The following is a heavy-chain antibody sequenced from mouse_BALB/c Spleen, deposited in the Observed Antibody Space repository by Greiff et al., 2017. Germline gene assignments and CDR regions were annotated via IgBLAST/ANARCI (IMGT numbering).Heavy chain of an antibody. Sequence: QVQLKESGPGLVAPSQSLSITCTVSGFSLTSYGVHWVRQPPGKGLEWLGVIWAGGSTNYNSALMSRLSISKDNSKSQVFLKMNSLQTDDTAMYYGARVGDYRYDCAWFAYWGQGTLVTVSA. CDR3: ARVGDYRYDCAWFAY. D-gene: IGHD2-14*01. V-gene: IGHV2-9*02. CDR2: IWAGGST. CDR1: GFSLTSYG. J-gene: IGHJ3*01.